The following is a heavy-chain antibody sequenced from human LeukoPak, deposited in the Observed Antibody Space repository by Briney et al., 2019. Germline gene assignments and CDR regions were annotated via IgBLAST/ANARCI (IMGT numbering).Heavy chain of an antibody. CDR2: ISGSGGST. CDR3: AKARAAAGNRIFDY. V-gene: IGHV3-23*01. J-gene: IGHJ4*02. D-gene: IGHD6-13*01. Sequence: SGGSLRLSCAASGFTFSSYAMSWVRQAPGKGLEWVSAISGSGGSTYYADSVKGRFTISRDNAKNSLYLQMNSLRAEDTAVYYCAKARAAAGNRIFDYWGQGTLVIVSS. CDR1: GFTFSSYA.